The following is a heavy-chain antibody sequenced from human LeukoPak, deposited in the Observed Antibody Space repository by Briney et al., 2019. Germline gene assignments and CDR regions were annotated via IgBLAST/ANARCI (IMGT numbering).Heavy chain of an antibody. J-gene: IGHJ4*02. D-gene: IGHD3-3*01. CDR1: GYTFSSYW. CDR2: IYPGDSDT. Sequence: GEALKISCKGSGYTFSSYWIGWVRQMPGKGLEWMGIIYPGDSDTRYSPSLQGQVTISVDTSIGTAYLQWSSLKASDTAIYYCARQNDFRLDYWGQGTLVTVSS. V-gene: IGHV5-51*01. CDR3: ARQNDFRLDY.